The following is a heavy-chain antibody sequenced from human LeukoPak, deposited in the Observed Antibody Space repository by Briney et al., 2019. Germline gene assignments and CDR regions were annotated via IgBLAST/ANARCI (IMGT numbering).Heavy chain of an antibody. Sequence: GGSLRLSCAASGFTFDDYAMHWVRQAPGKGLEWVSGISWNSGSIGYADSVKGRFTISRDNAKNSLYLQMNSLRAEDMALYYCAKDISQAAAGLFDYWGQGTLVTVSS. V-gene: IGHV3-9*03. CDR2: ISWNSGSI. CDR3: AKDISQAAAGLFDY. J-gene: IGHJ4*02. D-gene: IGHD6-13*01. CDR1: GFTFDDYA.